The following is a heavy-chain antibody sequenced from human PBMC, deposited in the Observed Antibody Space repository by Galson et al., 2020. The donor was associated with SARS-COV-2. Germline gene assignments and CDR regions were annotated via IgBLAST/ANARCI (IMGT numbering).Heavy chain of an antibody. CDR3: ARDYCSGGTCYALFDF. D-gene: IGHD2-15*01. CDR2: INPNSGDT. V-gene: IGHV1-2*02. CDR1: GYTFTGYY. Sequence: ASVKVSCKASGYTFTGYYLHWVRQAPGQGLEWMGWINPNSGDTNYAQKFQGRVTMTRDRSISTAYMELSRLRSDDTALYYCARDYCSGGTCYALFDFWGQGTMVTVS. J-gene: IGHJ3*01.